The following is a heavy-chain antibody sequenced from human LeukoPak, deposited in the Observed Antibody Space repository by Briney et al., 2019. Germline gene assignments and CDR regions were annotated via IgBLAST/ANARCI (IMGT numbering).Heavy chain of an antibody. V-gene: IGHV4-39*07. CDR3: ARDTYYYGSGSFDY. CDR2: TYYSGST. Sequence: PSETLSLTCSVSGGSISSTSYYWGWIRQPPGKGLEWIVSTYYSGSTYYNPSLKSRVTISVDTSKNQFSLKLSSVTAADTAVYYCARDTYYYGSGSFDYWGQGTLVTVSS. D-gene: IGHD3-10*01. J-gene: IGHJ4*02. CDR1: GGSISSTSYY.